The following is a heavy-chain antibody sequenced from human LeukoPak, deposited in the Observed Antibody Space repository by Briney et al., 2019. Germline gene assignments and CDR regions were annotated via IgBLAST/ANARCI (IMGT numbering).Heavy chain of an antibody. CDR2: ISGSGRST. J-gene: IGHJ4*02. CDR1: GFTFSGYA. V-gene: IGHV3-23*01. CDR3: ARDYGGSYFYYFDY. Sequence: GGSLRLSCAASGFTFSGYAMSWVHQAPGKGLEWVSGISGSGRSTYYADSVKGRFTISRDNAKNSLYLQMSSLRDEDTAVYYCARDYGGSYFYYFDYWGQGTLVTVSS. D-gene: IGHD1-26*01.